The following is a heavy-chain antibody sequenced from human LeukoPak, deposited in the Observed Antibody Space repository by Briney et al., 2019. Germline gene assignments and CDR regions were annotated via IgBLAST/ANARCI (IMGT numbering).Heavy chain of an antibody. J-gene: IGHJ6*03. Sequence: SETVSLTCTVSGGSISSYYWSWIRQPAGKGLEWIGRIYTSESTNYNPSLKSRVTLSVDTSKNQFSLKLSSVTAADTAVYYCARVGYDILTGYYSAYYYYYMDVWGKGTTVTVSS. CDR1: GGSISSYY. V-gene: IGHV4-4*07. D-gene: IGHD3-9*01. CDR2: IYTSEST. CDR3: ARVGYDILTGYYSAYYYYYMDV.